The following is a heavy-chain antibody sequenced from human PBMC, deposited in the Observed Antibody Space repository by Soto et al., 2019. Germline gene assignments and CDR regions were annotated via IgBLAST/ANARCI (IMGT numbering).Heavy chain of an antibody. CDR2: ISSNGVGT. V-gene: IGHV3-64*01. D-gene: IGHD3-10*01. CDR3: ARSGIETIAMVRGVVYYGMDV. CDR1: GFTLSGYA. Sequence: GGALRLSCAASGFTLSGYAMDWVRQAPGKGLEYVSGISSNGVGTYYANSVQGRFTISRDNSKNTVYLQMNSMRAEDMAVYYCARSGIETIAMVRGVVYYGMDVWGQGTTVTVSS. J-gene: IGHJ6*02.